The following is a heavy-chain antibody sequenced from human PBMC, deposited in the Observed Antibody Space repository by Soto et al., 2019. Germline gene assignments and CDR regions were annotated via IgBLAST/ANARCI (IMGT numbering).Heavy chain of an antibody. J-gene: IGHJ1*01. V-gene: IGHV2-5*02. CDR3: AHRVLRTVFELVIANEIYFFF. Sequence: QITLNESGPTVVRPTETLTLTCRFSGFSLTTSGVGVGWIRQSPGKDPEQLPLLYWDDDKRYSASLKSKLTITRDTSKNQVVLTVSDFAPTDTATYYCAHRVLRTVFELVIANEIYFFFRGKCTPVAVSS. CDR2: LYWDDDK. D-gene: IGHD3-3*01. CDR1: GFSLTTSGVG.